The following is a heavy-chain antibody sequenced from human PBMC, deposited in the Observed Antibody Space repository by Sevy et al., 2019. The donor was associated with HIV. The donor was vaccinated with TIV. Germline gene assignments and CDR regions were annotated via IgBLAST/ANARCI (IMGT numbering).Heavy chain of an antibody. J-gene: IGHJ2*01. V-gene: IGHV3-11*01. D-gene: IGHD3-10*01. Sequence: GGSLRLSCAASGFTYSDYYMSWIRQAPGRGLEWISYISSRGSTIYYAGSVKGRFTISRDNAKNSLFLQMNSLRAEDTAVYYCAREGSLRYFDLWGRGTLVTVSS. CDR1: GFTYSDYY. CDR3: AREGSLRYFDL. CDR2: ISSRGSTI.